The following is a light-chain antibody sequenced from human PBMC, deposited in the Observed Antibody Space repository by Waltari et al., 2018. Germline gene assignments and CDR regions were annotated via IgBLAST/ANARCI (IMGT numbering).Light chain of an antibody. V-gene: IGLV3-21*02. CDR2: DDA. CDR3: QVWDSSSGQFVV. Sequence: SVLTQAPSVSVAPGQTATISCGGDNLGSRSVNWYQQKPGQAPILVVYDDADRPSGLPERLVGSNAGSTATLTISRVEAGDEADYYCQVWDSSSGQFVVFGGGTKLTVL. CDR1: NLGSRS. J-gene: IGLJ2*01.